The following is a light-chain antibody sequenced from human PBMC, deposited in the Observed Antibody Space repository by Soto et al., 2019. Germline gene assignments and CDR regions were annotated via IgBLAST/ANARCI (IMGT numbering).Light chain of an antibody. CDR3: SSYTSSSTLVV. Sequence: QSALTQPASVSGSPGQSITISCTGTSSDVGGYNYVSWYQQHPGKAPKLTILEVSNRPSGVSNRFSGSKSGNTASLTISGLQAEDEADYYCSSYTSSSTLVVFGGGTKLTVL. V-gene: IGLV2-14*01. CDR1: SSDVGGYNY. J-gene: IGLJ2*01. CDR2: EVS.